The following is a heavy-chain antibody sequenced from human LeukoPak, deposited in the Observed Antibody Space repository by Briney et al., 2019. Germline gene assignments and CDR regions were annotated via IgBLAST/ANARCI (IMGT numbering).Heavy chain of an antibody. Sequence: PGGSLRLSCAASGFTFSSYWMHWVRQAPGKGLVWVSRIYSDGSSTSYADSVKGRFTISRDDAKNTLYQQMNSLRAEDTAVYYCARDPSRWCSGGSCYPFDYWGQGTLVTVSS. CDR2: IYSDGSST. CDR3: ARDPSRWCSGGSCYPFDY. J-gene: IGHJ4*02. CDR1: GFTFSSYW. D-gene: IGHD2-15*01. V-gene: IGHV3-74*01.